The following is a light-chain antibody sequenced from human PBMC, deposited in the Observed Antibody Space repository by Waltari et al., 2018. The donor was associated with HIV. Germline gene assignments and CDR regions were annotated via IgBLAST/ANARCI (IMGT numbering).Light chain of an antibody. J-gene: IGLJ3*02. CDR1: SSTIWRNY. CDR3: GTWDSSLGGWV. Sequence: QSVLTQPPSVSAAPGQKVPIPCSGSSSTIWRNYVSWYQQLPGEAPKLLIYDNTERPSGIPDRFSGSKSGTSATLGITGLQTGDEADYYCGTWDSSLGGWVFGGGTKLAVL. V-gene: IGLV1-51*01. CDR2: DNT.